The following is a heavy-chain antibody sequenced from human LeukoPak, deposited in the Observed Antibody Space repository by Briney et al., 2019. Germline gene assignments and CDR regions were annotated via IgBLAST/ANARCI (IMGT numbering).Heavy chain of an antibody. J-gene: IGHJ6*03. D-gene: IGHD2-15*01. CDR2: IYYSGNT. CDR3: ASLLGYCSGNRCPSSANYYYYLDV. Sequence: SETLSLTCTVSGGSIRSNYYWGWIRPPPGKGLEWIGSIYYSGNTYYNPSLKSRVTMSIDTSKNQFSLKVNSVTAADTAVYYCASLLGYCSGNRCPSSANYYYYLDVWGKGTTVTVSS. V-gene: IGHV4-39*07. CDR1: GGSIRSNYY.